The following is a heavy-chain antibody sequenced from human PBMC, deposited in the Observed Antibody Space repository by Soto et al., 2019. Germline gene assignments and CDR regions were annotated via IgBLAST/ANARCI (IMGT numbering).Heavy chain of an antibody. Sequence: GASVKVSCKASGYTFTDYYMEWVRHAPGPGLEWMGWINLNSGDTNFAQQFQGRVTMTRDTSITTAYMDLPRLRSDDTAVYFCARDNMSGSASIFTFDPWGQGRQVTVSS. CDR3: ARDNMSGSASIFTFDP. J-gene: IGHJ5*02. CDR2: INLNSGDT. V-gene: IGHV1-2*02. CDR1: GYTFTDYY. D-gene: IGHD2-2*01.